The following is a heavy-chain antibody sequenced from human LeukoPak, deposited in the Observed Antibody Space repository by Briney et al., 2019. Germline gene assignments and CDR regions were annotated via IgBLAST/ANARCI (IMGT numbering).Heavy chain of an antibody. CDR3: ASHAGIAAAGRVFDY. Sequence: GGSLRLSCAASGLTFSDHYMDWVRQAPGKGLEWVGRTRNKADSYIAEYAASVKGRFTISRDDSKNSLYLQMNSLKTEDAAVYFCASHAGIAAAGRVFDYWGQGTLVTVSS. D-gene: IGHD6-13*01. CDR2: TRNKADSYIA. J-gene: IGHJ4*02. CDR1: GLTFSDHY. V-gene: IGHV3-72*01.